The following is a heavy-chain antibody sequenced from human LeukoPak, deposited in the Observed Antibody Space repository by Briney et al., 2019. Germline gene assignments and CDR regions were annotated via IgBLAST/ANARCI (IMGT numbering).Heavy chain of an antibody. CDR1: GTSFSSYY. D-gene: IGHD4-17*01. J-gene: IGHJ4*02. CDR3: ARMTTGHDY. CDR2: VNHSGYT. Sequence: PSETLSLTCGVSGTSFSSYYWSWIRQTPGKGLEWIGEVNHSGYTNMNPSLKSRATISVDTSKNQFSLMLTSVTAAHTAVYFCARMTTGHDYWGQGTLVTVSS. V-gene: IGHV4-34*04.